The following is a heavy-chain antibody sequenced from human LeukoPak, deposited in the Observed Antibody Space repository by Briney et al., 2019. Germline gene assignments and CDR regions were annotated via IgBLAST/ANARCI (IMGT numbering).Heavy chain of an antibody. J-gene: IGHJ4*02. V-gene: IGHV3-21*01. D-gene: IGHD6-25*01. Sequence: VGSLRLSSAASGFTFSSWSITWVRQAPGKGLEWVSLIISTSTYVYYADSVKGRFTISRDNAKNTLYLQMSRRRDPETPAYLLTRGAATYPFYEYWGEGTLVTVPS. CDR1: GFTFSSWS. CDR2: IISTSTYV. CDR3: TRGAATYPFYEY.